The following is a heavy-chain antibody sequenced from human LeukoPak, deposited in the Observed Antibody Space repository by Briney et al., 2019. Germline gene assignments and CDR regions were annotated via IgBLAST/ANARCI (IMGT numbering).Heavy chain of an antibody. CDR3: AKRNGLAVAGYYFDY. CDR1: GFTFSTYA. J-gene: IGHJ4*02. Sequence: GGSLRLSCAASGFTFSTYAVNWVRQAPGKGLEWVSTISGSGGSTYYADSVKGRFTISRDNSKNTLYLQMSSLRAEDTAVYYCAKRNGLAVAGYYFDYWGQGTLVTVSS. CDR2: ISGSGGST. D-gene: IGHD6-19*01. V-gene: IGHV3-23*01.